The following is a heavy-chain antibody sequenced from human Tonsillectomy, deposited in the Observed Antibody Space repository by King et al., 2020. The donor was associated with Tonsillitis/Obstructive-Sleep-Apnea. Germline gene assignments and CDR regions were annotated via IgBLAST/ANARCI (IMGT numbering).Heavy chain of an antibody. D-gene: IGHD3-10*01. J-gene: IGHJ2*01. V-gene: IGHV3-30*03. CDR2: ISSDDINK. CDR3: ARGGSKSYRYFDL. Sequence: VQLVESGGGVVQPGGSLRLSCAASGFSSSSHAMHWVRQAPGKGLEGLAVISSDDINKFYADSVKGRFAISRETSKDILFLQMSSLSVEDTAVFYCARGGSKSYRYFDLWGRGTLVTVSS. CDR1: GFSSSSHA.